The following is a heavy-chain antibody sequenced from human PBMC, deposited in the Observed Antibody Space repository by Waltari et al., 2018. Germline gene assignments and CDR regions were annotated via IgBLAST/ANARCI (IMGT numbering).Heavy chain of an antibody. CDR2: SRNKAQGYIT. Sequence: EVQLVESGGGLVQPGGSLRLSCAISGFTFSDHYIDWVRQAPGNGLDGVGRSRNKAQGYITEYAASVKGRFIISRDDSKNSLYLQMDSLKTEDTAVYYCTRQTVYGDLWGQGTLVTVSS. D-gene: IGHD4-17*01. J-gene: IGHJ4*02. V-gene: IGHV3-72*01. CDR3: TRQTVYGDL. CDR1: GFTFSDHY.